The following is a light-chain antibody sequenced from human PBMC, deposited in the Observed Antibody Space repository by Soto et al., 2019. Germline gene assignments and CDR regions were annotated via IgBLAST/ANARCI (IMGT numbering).Light chain of an antibody. CDR2: EVS. CDR1: ISDVGAYSY. J-gene: IGLJ3*02. V-gene: IGLV2-14*01. CDR3: SSYTTSATLE. Sequence: QSALTQPASVSGSPGQSITISCTGTISDVGAYSYVSWYQQHPDRAPKLMIYEVSNRPSGVSNRFSGSKSGNTASLTISGLQAEDEADYYCSSYTTSATLEFGGGTQLTVL.